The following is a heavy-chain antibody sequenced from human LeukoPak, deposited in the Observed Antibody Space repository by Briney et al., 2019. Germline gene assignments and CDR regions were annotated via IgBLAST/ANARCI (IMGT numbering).Heavy chain of an antibody. CDR1: GFTFGTYE. CDR2: IAVGGGT. V-gene: IGHV3-13*01. D-gene: IGHD3-16*01. CDR3: VRERRGTSGDGFDV. J-gene: IGHJ3*01. Sequence: GGSLRLSCAGSGFTFGTYEMHWVRQAAGGGLEWVSAIAVGGGTFYSGSVKGRFTISRDDAKNSFFLQMDSLRVGDTALYYCVRERRGTSGDGFDVWGQGTMVTVSS.